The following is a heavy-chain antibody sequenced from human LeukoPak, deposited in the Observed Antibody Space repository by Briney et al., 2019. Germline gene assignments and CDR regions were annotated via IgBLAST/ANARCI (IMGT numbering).Heavy chain of an antibody. Sequence: PGGSLRLARAASGFTFSSYEMNWVRQAPGKGLEWVSYIRSSGSTIYYADSVKGRFNISRDNAKNSLYLQMNSLRAEDTAVYYCARARHYYGSGSYPGDAFDIWGQGTMVTVSS. D-gene: IGHD3-10*01. J-gene: IGHJ3*02. CDR1: GFTFSSYE. CDR3: ARARHYYGSGSYPGDAFDI. CDR2: IRSSGSTI. V-gene: IGHV3-48*03.